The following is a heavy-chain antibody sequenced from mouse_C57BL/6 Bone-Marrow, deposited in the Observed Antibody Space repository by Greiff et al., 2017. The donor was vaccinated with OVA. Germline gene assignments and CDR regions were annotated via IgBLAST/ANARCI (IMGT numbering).Heavy chain of an antibody. CDR1: GYTFTSYW. D-gene: IGHD1-1*01. Sequence: QVQLQQPGAELVRPGTSVKLSCKASGYTFTSYWMHWVKQRPGQGLEWIGVIDPSDSYTNYNQKFKGKATLTVDTSSSTASMQLSSLTSEYSAVYYCARCGTTVVEGYYFDYWGQGTTLTVSS. V-gene: IGHV1-59*01. J-gene: IGHJ2*01. CDR3: ARCGTTVVEGYYFDY. CDR2: IDPSDSYT.